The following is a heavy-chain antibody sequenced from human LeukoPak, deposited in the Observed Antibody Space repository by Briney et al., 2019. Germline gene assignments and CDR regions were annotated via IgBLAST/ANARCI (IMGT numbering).Heavy chain of an antibody. Sequence: PSETLSLTCAVSGASISGSGYYLGWIRQPPGKGLEWIGYIYYTGSTNYNPSLKSRVTISVDTSKNQFSLKLSSVTAADTAVYYCATLTGYSSESWFDPWGQGILVTVSS. CDR1: GASISGSGYY. CDR2: IYYTGST. CDR3: ATLTGYSSESWFDP. V-gene: IGHV4-61*05. J-gene: IGHJ5*02. D-gene: IGHD3-9*01.